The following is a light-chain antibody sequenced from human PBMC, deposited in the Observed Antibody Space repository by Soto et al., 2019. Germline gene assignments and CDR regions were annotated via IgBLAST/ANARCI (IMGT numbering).Light chain of an antibody. Sequence: DIQMTQSPSSLSASVGERVAITCRASQSISSYLNWYQQKPGKAPKLLIYAASSLQSGVPSRLSGSGSGTEFTLTISSLQPDDFATYYCQHYNSYSEAFGQGTKVDIK. CDR1: QSISSY. J-gene: IGKJ1*01. CDR2: AAS. CDR3: QHYNSYSEA. V-gene: IGKV1-39*01.